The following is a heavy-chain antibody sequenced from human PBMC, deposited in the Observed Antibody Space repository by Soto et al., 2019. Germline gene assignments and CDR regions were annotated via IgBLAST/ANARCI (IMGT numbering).Heavy chain of an antibody. D-gene: IGHD1-26*01. J-gene: IGHJ6*02. CDR2: ISGSGGNA. CDR1: GFTFSSYA. Sequence: EVQLLESGGGLVQPGGSLRLSCAASGFTFSSYAMSWVRQAPGKGLEWVSTISGSGGNAYYADSVKGRFSISRDNSKNTLRLQMNRRGADEAVVYYGADDGASGSHPPYYYGMDVWGQGTTVTVSS. V-gene: IGHV3-23*01. CDR3: ADDGASGSHPPYYYGMDV.